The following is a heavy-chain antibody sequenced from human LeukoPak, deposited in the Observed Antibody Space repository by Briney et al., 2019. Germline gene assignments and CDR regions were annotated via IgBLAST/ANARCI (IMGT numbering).Heavy chain of an antibody. CDR1: GFTFSDYN. CDR2: ISGSSSQI. CDR3: GREVPGGATILDY. J-gene: IGHJ4*02. V-gene: IGHV3-21*01. Sequence: GGSLRLSCAASGFTFSDYNMNWVRQAPGKGLEWVSSISGSSSQIWHADSVKGRFTMPKDNAKNSLYLQMNSLRAEDTAVYYCGREVPGGATILDYWGQGTLVTASS. D-gene: IGHD1-26*01.